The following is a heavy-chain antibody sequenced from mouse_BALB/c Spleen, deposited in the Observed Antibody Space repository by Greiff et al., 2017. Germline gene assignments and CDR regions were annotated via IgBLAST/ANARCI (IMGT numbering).Heavy chain of an antibody. CDR1: GYTFTDYY. J-gene: IGHJ4*01. V-gene: IGHV1-77*01. D-gene: IGHD1-1*01. CDR3: ARRGYYEDYAMDY. CDR2: IYPGSGNT. Sequence: VQLQQSGAELARPGASVKLSCKASGYTFTDYYINWVKQRTGQGLEWIGEIYPGSGNTYYNEKFKGKATLTADKSSSTAYMQLSSLTSEDSAVYFCARRGYYEDYAMDYWGQGTSVTVAS.